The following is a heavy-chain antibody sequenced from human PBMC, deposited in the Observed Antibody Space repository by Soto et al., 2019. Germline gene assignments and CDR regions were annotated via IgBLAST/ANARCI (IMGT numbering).Heavy chain of an antibody. J-gene: IGHJ4*02. Sequence: EVQLLESGGGLVQPGGSLRLSCVASGFTFSSYAMSWVRQAPGKGLEWVSAISGSGGSTYYADSVKGRFTISRDNSKNTLYLQMNSLRAEDTAVYYCAKVSVTTVTNPPDFDYWGQGTLVTVSS. CDR1: GFTFSSYA. CDR2: ISGSGGST. D-gene: IGHD4-17*01. CDR3: AKVSVTTVTNPPDFDY. V-gene: IGHV3-23*01.